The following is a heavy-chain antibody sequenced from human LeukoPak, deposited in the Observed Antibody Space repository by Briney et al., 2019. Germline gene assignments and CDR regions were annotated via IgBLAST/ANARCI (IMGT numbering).Heavy chain of an antibody. CDR1: GGSFSGYY. J-gene: IGHJ4*02. D-gene: IGHD3-10*01. CDR3: ARLRPLAMVRGVIKTHFDY. Sequence: SETLSLTCAVYGGSFSGYYWSWIRQPPGKGLEWIGEINHSGSTNYNPSLKSRVTISVDTSKNQFSLKLSSVTAADTAVYYCARLRPLAMVRGVIKTHFDYWGQGTLVTVSS. CDR2: INHSGST. V-gene: IGHV4-34*01.